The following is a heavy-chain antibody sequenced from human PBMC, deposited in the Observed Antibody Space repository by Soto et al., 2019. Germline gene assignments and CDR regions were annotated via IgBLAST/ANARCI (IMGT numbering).Heavy chain of an antibody. V-gene: IGHV4-4*07. Sequence: PSGTXSLTCAFSGYSLCGDDLTWVRQPAGGGLEWIGRINSDGNTNYRPSLKRRVIMSVDTSRKPLSLKLSSLTAADTAYYFCGRARTLENWLDTWGQGIQVTVSS. D-gene: IGHD1-1*01. CDR2: INSDGNT. CDR1: GYSLCGDD. J-gene: IGHJ5*02. CDR3: GRARTLENWLDT.